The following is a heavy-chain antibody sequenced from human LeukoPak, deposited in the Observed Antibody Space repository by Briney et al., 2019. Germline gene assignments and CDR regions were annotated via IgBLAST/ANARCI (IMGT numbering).Heavy chain of an antibody. CDR1: GGSISSYY. J-gene: IGHJ3*02. CDR2: IYYSGNS. CDR3: ARVGTYAFDI. V-gene: IGHV4-59*01. Sequence: SETLSLTCTVSGGSISSYYWSWIRQPPGKGLEWIGYIYYSGNSNYNPSLKSRVTISVDTSKNQFSLKLGSVTAADTAVYYCARVGTYAFDIWGQGTMVTVSS.